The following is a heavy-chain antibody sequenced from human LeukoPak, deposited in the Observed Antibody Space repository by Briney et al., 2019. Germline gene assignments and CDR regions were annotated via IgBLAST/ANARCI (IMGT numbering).Heavy chain of an antibody. CDR3: ARIAVAGAFDI. V-gene: IGHV4-59*08. D-gene: IGHD6-19*01. CDR1: GGSISSYY. CDR2: IYYSGST. J-gene: IGHJ3*02. Sequence: SETLSLTCTGSGGSISSYYWSWIRQPPGKGLEWIGYIYYSGSTNYNPPLKSRVTISVDTSKNQFSLKLSSVTAADTAVYYCARIAVAGAFDIWGQGTMVTVSS.